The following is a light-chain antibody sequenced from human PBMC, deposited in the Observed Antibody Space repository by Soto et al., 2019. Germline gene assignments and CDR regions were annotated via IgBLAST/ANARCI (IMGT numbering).Light chain of an antibody. V-gene: IGLV3-21*02. CDR1: NIGSKS. CDR3: QVWHSSSDHSV. CDR2: SDR. J-gene: IGLJ3*02. Sequence: SYELTQPPSMSVAPGQTARINCGGSNIGSKSVHWYQQRPGQAPLLVVYSDRDRPSGIPERFSGSNSGNTATLTISRVEAGDEADYYCQVWHSSSDHSVFGGGTKVTVL.